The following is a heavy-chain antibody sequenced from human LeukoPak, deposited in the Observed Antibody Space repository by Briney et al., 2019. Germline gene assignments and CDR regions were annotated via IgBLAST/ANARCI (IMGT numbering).Heavy chain of an antibody. Sequence: ASVKVSCKASGYTFTSYDINWVRQATGQGLEWMGWMNPNSGNTGYAQKFQGGVTMTRNTSISTAYMELSSLRSEDTAVYYCARAGYGSSWTLFDYWGQGTLVTVSS. CDR2: MNPNSGNT. D-gene: IGHD6-13*01. V-gene: IGHV1-8*01. CDR3: ARAGYGSSWTLFDY. J-gene: IGHJ4*02. CDR1: GYTFTSYD.